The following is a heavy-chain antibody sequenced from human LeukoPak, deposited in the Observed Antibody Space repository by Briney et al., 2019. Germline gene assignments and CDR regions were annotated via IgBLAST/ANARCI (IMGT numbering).Heavy chain of an antibody. CDR3: AGLDAAMPDAFDI. D-gene: IGHD5-18*01. CDR2: ISHDGSNK. V-gene: IGHV3-30*04. CDR1: GFTFSSYA. Sequence: PGGSLRLSCAASGFTFSSYAMSWVRQAPGKGLEWVAAISHDGSNKYSADSVKGRFTISRDNSKNTLYLQMNSLRADDTAVYYCAGLDAAMPDAFDIWGQGTTVTVSS. J-gene: IGHJ3*02.